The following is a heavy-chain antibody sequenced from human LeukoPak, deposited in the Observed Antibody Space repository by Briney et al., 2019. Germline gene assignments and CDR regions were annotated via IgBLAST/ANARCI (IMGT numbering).Heavy chain of an antibody. CDR2: IYDSETT. D-gene: IGHD6-19*01. V-gene: IGHV4-59*08. CDR1: GGSISSSY. CDR3: ARQAYSSGWYTAAY. J-gene: IGHJ4*02. Sequence: SETLSLTCTVAGGSISSSYWSWIRQPPGKGLEWIASIYDSETTKYNPSLRSRATISSDTSKNQFSLKLSSVTAADTAVYYCARQAYSSGWYTAAYWGQGTLVTVSS.